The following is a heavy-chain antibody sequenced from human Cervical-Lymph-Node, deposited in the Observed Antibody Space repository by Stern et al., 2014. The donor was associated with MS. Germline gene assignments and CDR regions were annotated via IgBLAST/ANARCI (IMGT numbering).Heavy chain of an antibody. J-gene: IGHJ6*02. Sequence: QVQLVQSGAEVKKPGASVKVSCKASGYTFTSYGISWVRQAPGQGLEWMGWISAYNGNTNYAQKLQGRVTMTTDTSTSTAYMELRSLRSDDTAVYYCAKSPYDYSNYADYYGMDVWGQGTTVTVSS. V-gene: IGHV1-18*04. D-gene: IGHD4-11*01. CDR1: GYTFTSYG. CDR2: ISAYNGNT. CDR3: AKSPYDYSNYADYYGMDV.